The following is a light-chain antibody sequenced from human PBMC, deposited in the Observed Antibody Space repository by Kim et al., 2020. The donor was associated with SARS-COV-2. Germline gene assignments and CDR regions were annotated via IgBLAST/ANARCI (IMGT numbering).Light chain of an antibody. CDR2: DVS. J-gene: IGLJ1*01. Sequence: QSVTISCTGTSSEVGGYNYVSWYQQHPGKAPKPMIYDVSKRPSGVPDRFSGSKSGNTASLTISGLQAEDEADYYCCSYAGSYTNYVFGTGTKVTVL. CDR1: SSEVGGYNY. CDR3: CSYAGSYTNYV. V-gene: IGLV2-11*01.